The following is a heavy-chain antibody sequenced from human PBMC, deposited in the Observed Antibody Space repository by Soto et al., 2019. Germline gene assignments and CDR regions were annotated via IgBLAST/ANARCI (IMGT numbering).Heavy chain of an antibody. J-gene: IGHJ4*02. CDR1: GYTFPSYG. CDR2: ISPYSGET. V-gene: IGHV1-18*04. CDR3: ARGPVAGSDF. Sequence: PSVKVSCKASGYTFPSYGIVWVRQAPGQWLEWMGWISPYSGETRYAEKFQDRVTLTTDTYTKTAYRDLRNLKSDDTAVYWCARGPVAGSDFWGQGTLVKVSS. D-gene: IGHD6-19*01.